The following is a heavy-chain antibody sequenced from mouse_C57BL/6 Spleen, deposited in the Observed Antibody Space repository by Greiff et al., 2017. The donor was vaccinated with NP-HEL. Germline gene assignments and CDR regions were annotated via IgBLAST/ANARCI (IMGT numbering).Heavy chain of an antibody. J-gene: IGHJ2*01. CDR2: IDPSDSET. Sequence: QVQLQQPGAELVRPGSSVKLSCKASGYTFTSYWMHWVKQRPIQGLEWIGNIDPSDSETHYNQKFKDKATLTVDKSSSTAYMQLSSLTSEDSAVYYCARGRGGLPYFDYWGQGTTLTVSS. V-gene: IGHV1-52*01. CDR1: GYTFTSYW. CDR3: ARGRGGLPYFDY. D-gene: IGHD2-4*01.